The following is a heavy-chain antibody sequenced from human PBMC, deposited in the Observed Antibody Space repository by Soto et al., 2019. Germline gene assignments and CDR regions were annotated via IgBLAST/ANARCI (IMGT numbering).Heavy chain of an antibody. D-gene: IGHD1-26*01. CDR3: GRGQSGIYGGIDY. J-gene: IGHJ4*02. Sequence: QVQVVQSGAEVLKPGAAVHVSCKASGYVFTSFLIHWVRQAPGQGLEWMGIINPSGGTTTYAQKFQGRVTMTRDTSTNTVYMEMTSLRFDDTAVYYCGRGQSGIYGGIDYWGQGTLVNVSS. CDR1: GYVFTSFL. CDR2: INPSGGTT. V-gene: IGHV1-46*01.